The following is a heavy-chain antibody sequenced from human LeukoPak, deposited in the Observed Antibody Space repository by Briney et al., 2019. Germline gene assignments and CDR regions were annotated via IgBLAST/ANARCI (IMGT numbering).Heavy chain of an antibody. D-gene: IGHD3-16*02. CDR2: INPNSGGT. J-gene: IGHJ6*03. CDR1: GYTFTGYY. V-gene: IGHV1-2*02. CDR3: AGGDRPNDYYYYYYMDV. Sequence: ASVKVSCKASGYTFTGYYMHWVRQAPGQGLEWMGWINPNSGGTNYAQKFQGRVTMTRDTSISTAYMELSRLRSDDTAVYYCAGGDRPNDYYYYYYMDVWGKGTTVTASS.